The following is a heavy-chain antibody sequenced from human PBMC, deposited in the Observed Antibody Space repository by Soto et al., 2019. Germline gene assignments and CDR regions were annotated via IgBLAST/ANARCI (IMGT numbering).Heavy chain of an antibody. J-gene: IGHJ4*02. D-gene: IGHD3-3*01. CDR3: VKDLVNSITIFGVVIPTYFDY. CDR1: GFTFSSYA. CDR2: ISSNGGST. Sequence: GSLRLSCSASGFTFSSYAMHWVRQAPGKGLEYVSAISSNGGSTYYADSVKGRFTISRDNSKNTLYLQMSSLRAEDTAVYYCVKDLVNSITIFGVVIPTYFDYWGQGTLVTVSS. V-gene: IGHV3-64D*08.